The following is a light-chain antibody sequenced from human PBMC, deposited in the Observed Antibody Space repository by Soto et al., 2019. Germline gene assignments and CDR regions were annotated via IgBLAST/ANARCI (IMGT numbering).Light chain of an antibody. V-gene: IGLV2-14*03. CDR3: TSYTSDSSVI. CDR2: DVT. J-gene: IGLJ2*01. CDR1: SSDIGGYRY. Sequence: QSVLTQPASVYGSPGQSVTISCTGTSSDIGGYRYVSWYQQRPGKAPKLMIHDVTNRPSGVSDRFSGSKSGNTASLTISGLQAEDEADYYCTSYTSDSSVIFGGGTKLTVL.